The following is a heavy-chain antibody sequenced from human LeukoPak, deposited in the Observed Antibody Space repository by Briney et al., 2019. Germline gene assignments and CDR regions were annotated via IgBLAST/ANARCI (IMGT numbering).Heavy chain of an antibody. CDR2: ISGSVGST. V-gene: IGHV3-23*01. Sequence: HAGGSLRLSCAASGFTFSSYAMSWVRQAPGKGLEWVSAISGSVGSTYYADSVKGRFTISRDKSKNTMYLQMNSLRAEDTAVYYCAKVTYDYVWISTNTYADYWGQGTLVTVSS. CDR1: GFTFSSYA. CDR3: AKVTYDYVWISTNTYADY. J-gene: IGHJ4*02. D-gene: IGHD3-16*01.